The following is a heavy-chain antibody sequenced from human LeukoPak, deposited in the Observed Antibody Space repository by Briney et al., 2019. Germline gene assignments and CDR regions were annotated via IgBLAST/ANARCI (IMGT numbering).Heavy chain of an antibody. CDR1: GFTFTNYG. Sequence: PGGSLRLSCAASGFTFTNYGMNWVRQAPDKGLEWVTFIQTDGSDKYYADSVKGRFTISRDNSKNTVFLQVNNVRAEDTAVYFCAREDGPTYVGRFVHWGQGTLVTVSS. CDR3: AREDGPTYVGRFVH. J-gene: IGHJ5*02. CDR2: IQTDGSDK. D-gene: IGHD1-26*01. V-gene: IGHV3-30*02.